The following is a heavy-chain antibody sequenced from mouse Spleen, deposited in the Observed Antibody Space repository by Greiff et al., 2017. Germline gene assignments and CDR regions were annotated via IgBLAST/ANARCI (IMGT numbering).Heavy chain of an antibody. CDR3: ARGDDGYYEAMDY. D-gene: IGHD2-3*01. J-gene: IGHJ4*01. CDR1: GYTFTSYW. V-gene: IGHV1-59*01. Sequence: VQLQQPGAELVRPGTSVKLSCKASGYTFTSYWMHWVKQRPGQGLEWIGVIDPSDSYTNYNQKFKGKATLTVDTSSSTAYMQLSSLTSEDSAVYYCARGDDGYYEAMDYWGQGTSVTVSS. CDR2: IDPSDSYT.